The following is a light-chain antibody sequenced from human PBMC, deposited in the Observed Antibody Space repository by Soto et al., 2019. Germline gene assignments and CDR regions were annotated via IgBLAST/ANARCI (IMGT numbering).Light chain of an antibody. Sequence: DIQMTQSPSSLPASVGDRVTITCQASQDITSFLNWYQQKPGKAPNLLIYDASNLETGVPLRFSGSGSGTDFTFTISSLQPEDVATYYCLQDYNYPLTFGGGTKVDIK. CDR1: QDITSF. CDR2: DAS. CDR3: LQDYNYPLT. V-gene: IGKV1-33*01. J-gene: IGKJ4*01.